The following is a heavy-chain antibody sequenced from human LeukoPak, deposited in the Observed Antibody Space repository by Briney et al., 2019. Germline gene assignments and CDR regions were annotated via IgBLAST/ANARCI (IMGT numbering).Heavy chain of an antibody. D-gene: IGHD3/OR15-3a*01. V-gene: IGHV3-11*01. Sequence: GGSLRLSCAASGFTFSDYYMSWIRQAPGKGLEWVSYISSSGSTIYYADSAKGRFTISRDNAKNSLYLQMNSLRAEDTAVYYCARDMEDWTSTDSNWYFDLWGRGTLVTVSS. CDR3: ARDMEDWTSTDSNWYFDL. CDR1: GFTFSDYY. J-gene: IGHJ2*01. CDR2: ISSSGSTI.